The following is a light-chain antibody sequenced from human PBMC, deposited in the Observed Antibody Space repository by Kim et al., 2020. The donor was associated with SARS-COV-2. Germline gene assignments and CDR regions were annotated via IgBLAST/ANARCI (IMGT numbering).Light chain of an antibody. CDR1: SGHSSYA. CDR2: LNSDGSH. Sequence: QLVLTQSPSASASLGASVKLTCTLSSGHSSYAIAWHQQQPEKGPRYLMKLNSDGSHSKGDGVPDRFSGSSSGAERYLTISSLQSEDEADYYCQTWGTGSHGVFGTGTKVTVL. J-gene: IGLJ1*01. CDR3: QTWGTGSHGV. V-gene: IGLV4-69*01.